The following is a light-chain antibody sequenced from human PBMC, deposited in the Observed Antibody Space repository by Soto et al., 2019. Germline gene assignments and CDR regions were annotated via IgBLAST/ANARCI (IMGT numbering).Light chain of an antibody. CDR1: SSDVGNSNR. Sequence: QSALTQPASVSGSPGQSITISCTGTSSDVGNSNRVSWYQHHPGTDPKVMIYEGIKRPSGVSIRFSGSKSGNTASLTISGLQAEDEADYYCQSYDSSLSGSVFGGGTKLTVL. CDR3: QSYDSSLSGSV. CDR2: EGI. J-gene: IGLJ3*02. V-gene: IGLV2-14*02.